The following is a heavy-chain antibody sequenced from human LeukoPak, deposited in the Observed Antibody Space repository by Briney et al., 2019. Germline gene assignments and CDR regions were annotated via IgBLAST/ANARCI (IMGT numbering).Heavy chain of an antibody. CDR3: ARTVTPDAFDI. CDR1: DGSISSYN. CDR2: MYSNGRT. Sequence: SETLSLTCTVADGSISSYNCSWIRQPAGKGLEWIGHMYSNGRTDYNPSLKSRVTMSADTSKNQLSLKLSTVTAADTAVYYCARTVTPDAFDIWGQGTMVTVSS. D-gene: IGHD4-17*01. J-gene: IGHJ3*02. V-gene: IGHV4-4*07.